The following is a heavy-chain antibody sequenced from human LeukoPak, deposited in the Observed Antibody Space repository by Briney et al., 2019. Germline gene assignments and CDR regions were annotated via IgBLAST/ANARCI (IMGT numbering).Heavy chain of an antibody. D-gene: IGHD4-17*01. CDR1: GGSISSGDYY. V-gene: IGHV4-30-4*01. CDR2: IYYSGST. CDR3: ARAPVEYGDYAGAFDY. J-gene: IGHJ4*02. Sequence: SETLSLTCTVSGGSISSGDYYWSWIRQPPGKGLEWIGYIYYSGSTYYNPSLKSRVTISVDTSKNQFSLKLSSVTAADTAVYYCARAPVEYGDYAGAFDYWGQGTLVTVSS.